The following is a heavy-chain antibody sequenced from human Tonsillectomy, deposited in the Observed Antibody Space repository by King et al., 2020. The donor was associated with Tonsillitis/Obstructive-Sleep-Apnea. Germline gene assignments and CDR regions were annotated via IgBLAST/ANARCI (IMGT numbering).Heavy chain of an antibody. CDR3: ARDGGDPPGFDY. Sequence: VQLQESGPGLVKPSQTLSLTCTVSGGSISSGGYYWSWIRQHPGKGLEWIGYIYYSGITYYNPSLKSRVTISVDTSKNQFSLKPSSVTAAATAVYICARDGGDPPGFDYWGQGSLVTVSS. V-gene: IGHV4-31*03. CDR2: IYYSGIT. D-gene: IGHD3-10*01. J-gene: IGHJ4*02. CDR1: GGSISSGGYY.